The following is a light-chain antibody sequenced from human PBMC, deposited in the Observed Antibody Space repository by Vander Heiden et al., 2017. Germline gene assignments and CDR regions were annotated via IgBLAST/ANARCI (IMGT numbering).Light chain of an antibody. CDR2: AAS. CDR3: QQLNSYPGIT. V-gene: IGKV1-9*01. J-gene: IGKJ5*01. Sequence: IQLTQSPSSLSASVGDRVTITCRASQGISSYLAWYQQNPGKAPKLLIYAASTLQSGVPSRFSGSGSGTDFTLTISSLQPEDFATYYCQQLNSYPGITFGQGTRLEIK. CDR1: QGISSY.